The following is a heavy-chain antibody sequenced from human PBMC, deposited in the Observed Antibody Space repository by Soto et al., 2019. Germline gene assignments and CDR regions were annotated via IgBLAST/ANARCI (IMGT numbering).Heavy chain of an antibody. V-gene: IGHV1-58*01. CDR3: AANPGYSSSRYILGDSFDI. D-gene: IGHD6-13*01. CDR2: IVVGSGNT. Sequence: QMQLVQSGPEVQKPGTSVKVSCKASGFTFTSSAVQWVRQVRGQRLDRIGCIVVGSGNTNYAQKFQERVTISRDMSTSTAYMELSSLTSKDTAVYYCAANPGYSSSRYILGDSFDIWGQGTMVTGSS. CDR1: GFTFTSSA. J-gene: IGHJ3*02.